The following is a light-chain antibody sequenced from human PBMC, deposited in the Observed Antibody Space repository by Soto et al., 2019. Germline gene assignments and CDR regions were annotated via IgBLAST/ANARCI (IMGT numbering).Light chain of an antibody. J-gene: IGLJ1*01. V-gene: IGLV2-14*01. CDR1: SSDVGGYNY. CDR2: DVS. CDR3: SSYTSSSFYG. Sequence: QSVLTQPASVSGSPGQSITISCTGTSSDVGGYNYVSWYQQHPGKAPKLMIYDVSNRPSGVFNRFSGSKSGNTASLTISGLQAEDEADYYCSSYTSSSFYGFGTGTKSPS.